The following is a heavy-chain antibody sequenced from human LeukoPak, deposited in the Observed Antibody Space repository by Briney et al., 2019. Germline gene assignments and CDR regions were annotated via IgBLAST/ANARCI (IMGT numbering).Heavy chain of an antibody. CDR3: ARGRDGGVYYYYGMDV. J-gene: IGHJ6*02. CDR2: IYYSGST. V-gene: IGHV4-39*07. D-gene: IGHD2-15*01. CDR1: GGSISSSSYY. Sequence: SETLSLTCTVSGGSISSSSYYWGWIRQPPGKGLEWIGSIYYSGSTYYNPSLKSRVTISVDTSKNQFSLKLSSVTAADTAVYYCARGRDGGVYYYYGMDVWGQGTTVTVSS.